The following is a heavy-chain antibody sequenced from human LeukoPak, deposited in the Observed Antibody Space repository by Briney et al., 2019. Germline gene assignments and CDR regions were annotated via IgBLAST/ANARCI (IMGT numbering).Heavy chain of an antibody. CDR1: GYTFTSYG. CDR3: AREFYYGSGSDNNWFDP. J-gene: IGHJ5*02. D-gene: IGHD3-10*01. CDR2: ISTYNGHT. V-gene: IGHV1-18*01. Sequence: ASVKVSCKASGYTFTSYGISWVRQAPGQGLEWMGWISTYNGHTNYAQKLQGRVTMTTDTSTSTAYMELRSLRSDDTAVYYCAREFYYGSGSDNNWFDPWGQGTLVTVSS.